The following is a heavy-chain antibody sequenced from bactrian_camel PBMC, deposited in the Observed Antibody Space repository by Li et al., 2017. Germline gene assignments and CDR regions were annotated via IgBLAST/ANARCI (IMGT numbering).Heavy chain of an antibody. Sequence: VQLVESGGGSAQAGGSLRLSCAAAGFTSNACGMDWYRQAAGEQREWIARISTDGKTYYANSVKGRFTISQDSARITAYLQMASLKPEDTAVYYCVPVALEERDGLVSCARWSQGTQVTVS. CDR2: ISTDGKT. CDR1: GFTSNACG. J-gene: IGHJ4*01. V-gene: IGHV3S55*01. D-gene: IGHD1*01.